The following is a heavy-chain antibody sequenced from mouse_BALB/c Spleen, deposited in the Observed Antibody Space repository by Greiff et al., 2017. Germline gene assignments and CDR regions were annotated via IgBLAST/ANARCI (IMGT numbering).Heavy chain of an antibody. V-gene: IGHV1-63*02. CDR2: IYPGGGYT. CDR3: AREGDYGNPFAY. CDR1: GYTFTNYW. J-gene: IGHJ3*01. D-gene: IGHD2-1*01. Sequence: QVQLQQSGAELVRPGTSVKISCKASGYTFTNYWLGWVKQRPGHGLEWIGDIYPGGGYTNYNEKFKGKATLTADTSSSTAYMQLSSLTSEDSAVYFCAREGDYGNPFAYWGQGTLVTVSA.